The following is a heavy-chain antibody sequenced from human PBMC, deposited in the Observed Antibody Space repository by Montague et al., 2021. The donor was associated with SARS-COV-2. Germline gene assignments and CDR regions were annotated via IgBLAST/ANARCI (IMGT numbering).Heavy chain of an antibody. V-gene: IGHV3-48*03. CDR1: GFIFSSYE. Sequence: SLRLSCAVSGFIFSSYEMNWVRQAPGKGLGWISYISSSGGGSTKHYTDSVKGRFTISRDNAKNSLYLQMNSLRVGDTAIYYCARDRDWDDWCGMDVWGQGTTVTVS. CDR3: ARDRDWDDWCGMDV. J-gene: IGHJ6*02. CDR2: ISSSGGGSTK. D-gene: IGHD2-21*01.